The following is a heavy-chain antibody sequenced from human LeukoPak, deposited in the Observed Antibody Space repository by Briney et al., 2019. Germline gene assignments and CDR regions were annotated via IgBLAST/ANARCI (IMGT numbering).Heavy chain of an antibody. J-gene: IGHJ4*02. CDR1: GFTFSSCG. CDR2: IWYDGSNK. Sequence: GGSLRLSCAASGFTFSSCGMHWVRQAPGKGLEWVAVIWYDGSNKYYADSVKGRFTISRDNSKNTLYLQMNSLRAEDKAVYYCAKTGGYVYYFDYWGQGTLVTVSS. CDR3: AKTGGYVYYFDY. D-gene: IGHD3-22*01. V-gene: IGHV3-33*06.